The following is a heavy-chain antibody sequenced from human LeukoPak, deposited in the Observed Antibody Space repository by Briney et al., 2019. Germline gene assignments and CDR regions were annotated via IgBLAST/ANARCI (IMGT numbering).Heavy chain of an antibody. CDR3: AREFSTNWFDP. J-gene: IGHJ5*02. CDR1: GYSISSGYY. V-gene: IGHV4-4*07. Sequence: PSETLSLTCTVSGYSISSGYYWGWIRQPAGKGLEWIGRIYATGSTNYNPPLESRVTTSVDTSKNHLSLKVTSVTAADTAVYYCAREFSTNWFDPWGQGTLVTVSS. CDR2: IYATGST.